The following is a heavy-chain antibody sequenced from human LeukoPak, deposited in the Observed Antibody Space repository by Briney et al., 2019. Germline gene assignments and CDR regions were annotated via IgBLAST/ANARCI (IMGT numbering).Heavy chain of an antibody. V-gene: IGHV3-23*01. CDR1: GFTFSSYG. Sequence: GGSLRLSCAASGFTFSSYGMHWVRQAPGKGLEWVSAISGSGGSTYYADSVKGRFTISRDNSKNTLYLQMNSLRAEDTAVYYCAKDGAAAAGKAPLDYWGQGTLVTVSS. D-gene: IGHD6-13*01. CDR3: AKDGAAAAGKAPLDY. CDR2: ISGSGGST. J-gene: IGHJ4*02.